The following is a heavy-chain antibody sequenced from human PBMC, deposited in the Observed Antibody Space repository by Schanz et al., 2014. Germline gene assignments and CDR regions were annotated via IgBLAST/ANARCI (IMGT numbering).Heavy chain of an antibody. V-gene: IGHV3-30*04. CDR1: GFSFSGFA. D-gene: IGHD6-19*01. Sequence: QVQLEESGGGVVQPGGSLRLSCVASGFSFSGFAVHWVRQAPGKGLEWVSIVSHDGFTKHYADSVRGRFTLSRDNSKNTVYLQMNILRAEDTALYFCATDYSGGGCHIWGQGTMVTVSS. CDR2: VSHDGFTK. J-gene: IGHJ3*02. CDR3: ATDYSGGGCHI.